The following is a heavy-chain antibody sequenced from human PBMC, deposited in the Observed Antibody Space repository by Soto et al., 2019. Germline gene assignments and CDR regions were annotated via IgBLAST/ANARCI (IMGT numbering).Heavy chain of an antibody. D-gene: IGHD3-16*01. CDR1: VFTLSSVS. V-gene: IGHV3-23*01. CDR3: AKDRLSDWGWDIDY. Sequence: LRLSCAASVFTLSSVSMSWVRQAPGRGLEWVSSMYPRGGNTFYADSAKGRFTISRHNSKNTVYLQMNSLRAEDKAVYYCAKDRLSDWGWDIDYSGQCTLVTVCS. CDR2: MYPRGGNT. J-gene: IGHJ4*02.